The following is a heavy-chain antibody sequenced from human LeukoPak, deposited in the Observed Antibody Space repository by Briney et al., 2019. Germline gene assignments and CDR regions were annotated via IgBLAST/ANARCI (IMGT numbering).Heavy chain of an antibody. J-gene: IGHJ4*02. CDR2: IYYSGST. D-gene: IGHD6-6*01. CDR3: ARDGDSSSSGLDDY. CDR1: GGSISSSSYY. V-gene: IGHV4-39*07. Sequence: SETLSLTCTVSGGSISSSSYYWGWIRQPPGKGLEWIGSIYYSGSTYYNPSLKSRVTISVDTSKNQFSLKLSSVTAADTAVYYCARDGDSSSSGLDDYWGQGTLVTVSS.